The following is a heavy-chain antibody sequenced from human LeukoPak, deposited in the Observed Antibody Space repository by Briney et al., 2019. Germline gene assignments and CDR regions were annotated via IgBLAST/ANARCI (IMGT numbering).Heavy chain of an antibody. V-gene: IGHV3-48*03. CDR3: APLPTGIGDY. D-gene: IGHD6-13*01. J-gene: IGHJ4*02. Sequence: GGSLRPSCAASGFTFSSYEMNWVRQAPGKGLEWVSYISSSGSTIYYADSVKGRFTISRDNAKNSLYLQMNSLRAEDTAVYYCAPLPTGIGDYWGQGTLLTVSS. CDR2: ISSSGSTI. CDR1: GFTFSSYE.